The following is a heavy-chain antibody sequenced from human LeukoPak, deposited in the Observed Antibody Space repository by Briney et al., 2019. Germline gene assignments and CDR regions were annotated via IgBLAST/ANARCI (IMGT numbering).Heavy chain of an antibody. Sequence: GASVKVSCKASGYTFTSYDINWVRQATGQGLEWMGWMNPNSGNTGYAQKFQGRVTMTRNTSISTAYMELSSLRSEDTAVYCCARATTYDYDWVTYRYIDYRGQGTLVVVSS. D-gene: IGHD3-16*02. CDR1: GYTFTSYD. CDR3: ARATTYDYDWVTYRYIDY. CDR2: MNPNSGNT. V-gene: IGHV1-8*01. J-gene: IGHJ4*02.